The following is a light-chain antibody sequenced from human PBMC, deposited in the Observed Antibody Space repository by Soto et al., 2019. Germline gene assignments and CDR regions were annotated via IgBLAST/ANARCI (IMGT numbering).Light chain of an antibody. CDR2: GAS. CDR1: QSVSSSY. J-gene: IGKJ1*01. CDR3: HQYGASPQT. V-gene: IGKV3-20*01. Sequence: EVVLTQSPGTLSLSPGERATLSCRASQSVSSSYLAWYQHKRGQAPRLLMYGASSRATGVPDRFSGWGSGTDFTLTISRLEPEDFAVYYCHQYGASPQTFGQGTKVEVK.